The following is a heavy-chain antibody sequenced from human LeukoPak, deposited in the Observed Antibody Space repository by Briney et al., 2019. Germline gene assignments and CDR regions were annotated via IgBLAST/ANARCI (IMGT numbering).Heavy chain of an antibody. CDR3: ARQGGSYYAIDY. V-gene: IGHV4-34*01. CDR1: GGSVSDYS. CDR2: INHSVNT. Sequence: SETLSLICGVYGGSVSDYSWSWIRQPPGKGLEFIGEINHSVNTNFNPSLKSRVTISVDTSKNQVSLRLSSVTAADTAVYYCARQGGSYYAIDYWGQGTLVTVSS. D-gene: IGHD1-26*01. J-gene: IGHJ4*02.